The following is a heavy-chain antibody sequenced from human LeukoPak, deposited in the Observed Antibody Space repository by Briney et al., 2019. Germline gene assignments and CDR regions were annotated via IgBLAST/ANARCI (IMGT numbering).Heavy chain of an antibody. Sequence: GGSLRLSCAASGFTFSSYSMNWVRQAPGKGLEWVSSISSSSSYIYYADSVRGRFTISRDNAKNSLYLQMNSLRAEDTAVYYCARSYYYDSSGTENDYWGQGTLVTVSS. CDR1: GFTFSSYS. V-gene: IGHV3-21*01. J-gene: IGHJ4*02. CDR2: ISSSSSYI. CDR3: ARSYYYDSSGTENDY. D-gene: IGHD3-22*01.